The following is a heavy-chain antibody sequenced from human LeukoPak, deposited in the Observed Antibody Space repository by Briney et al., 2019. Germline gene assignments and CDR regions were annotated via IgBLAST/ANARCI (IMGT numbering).Heavy chain of an antibody. CDR1: GGSISSRSYY. CDR3: AGTPLLELRSRKLCWFDP. J-gene: IGHJ5*02. V-gene: IGHV4-39*07. Sequence: PSETLSLTCTVSGGSISSRSYYWGWIRQPPGKGLEWIGSIYYSGSTYYNPSLKSRVTISVDTSKNQFSLKLSSVTAADTAVYYCAGTPLLELRSRKLCWFDPWGQGTLVTVSS. CDR2: IYYSGST. D-gene: IGHD1-7*01.